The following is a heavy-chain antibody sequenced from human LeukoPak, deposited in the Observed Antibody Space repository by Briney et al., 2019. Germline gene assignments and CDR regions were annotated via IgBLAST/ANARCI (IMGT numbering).Heavy chain of an antibody. CDR1: GGSISSGGYS. V-gene: IGHV4-30-2*01. CDR3: ARVESKYGGYDFAVDY. CDR2: IYHSGST. D-gene: IGHD5-12*01. J-gene: IGHJ4*02. Sequence: SETLSLTCAVSGGSISSGGYSWSWIRQPPGKGLEWIGYIYHSGSTYYNPSLKSRVTISVDRSKHQLSLKLSSVTAADRAVYYCARVESKYGGYDFAVDYWGQGTLVTVSS.